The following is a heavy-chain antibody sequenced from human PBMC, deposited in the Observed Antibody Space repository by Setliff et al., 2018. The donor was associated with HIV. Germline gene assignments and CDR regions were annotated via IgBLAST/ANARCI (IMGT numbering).Heavy chain of an antibody. CDR3: ARFARDPTD. Sequence: TLSLTCTVSGASITSSYWTWIRQSPGRGLEYLGYIYYSGDSNYSPSLKSRLSMSLDASTSQFSLRLNSLTAADTAMYYCARFARDPTDWGRGILVTVSS. CDR2: IYYSGDS. V-gene: IGHV4-59*08. J-gene: IGHJ4*02. CDR1: GASITSSY.